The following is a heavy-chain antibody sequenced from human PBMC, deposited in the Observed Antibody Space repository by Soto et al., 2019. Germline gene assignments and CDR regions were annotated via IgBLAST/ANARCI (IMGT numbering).Heavy chain of an antibody. V-gene: IGHV3-23*01. CDR3: AKEKWDQRAFDI. Sequence: EVQLLESGGGLVQPGGSLRLSCAASGFTFSTYAMKWVRQAPGKGLEWVSGINTSGGNTYYADSVKGRFTISRDNSKNTLFLQMNSLRAEDTALYYCAKEKWDQRAFDIGGQGTMVTVSS. D-gene: IGHD1-26*01. CDR2: INTSGGNT. J-gene: IGHJ3*02. CDR1: GFTFSTYA.